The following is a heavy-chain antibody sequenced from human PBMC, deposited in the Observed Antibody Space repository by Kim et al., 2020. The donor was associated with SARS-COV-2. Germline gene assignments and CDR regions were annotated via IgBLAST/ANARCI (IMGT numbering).Heavy chain of an antibody. V-gene: IGHV7-4-1*02. Sequence: SVKVSCKAAGYTCTNSAISWVLQAPGQGLEWRGWINTDSGNPTYAQDFTRRFVLSVYTSSTTAYLQISSLEAEDTALYYCARVVWGTYRYTDYWGQGNLVTVAS. CDR2: INTDSGNP. CDR1: GYTCTNSA. J-gene: IGHJ4*02. D-gene: IGHD3-16*02. CDR3: ARVVWGTYRYTDY.